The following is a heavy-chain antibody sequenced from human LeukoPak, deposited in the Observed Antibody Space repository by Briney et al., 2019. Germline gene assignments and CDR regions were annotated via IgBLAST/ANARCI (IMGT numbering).Heavy chain of an antibody. Sequence: GGSLRLSCAASGFTFSSYGMHWVRQAPGKGLEWVSSISSSSSYIYYADSVKGRFTISRDNAKNSLYLQMNSLRAEDTAVYYCARVARGVVVITYYFDYWGQGTLVTVSS. CDR3: ARVARGVVVITYYFDY. J-gene: IGHJ4*02. CDR2: ISSSSSYI. V-gene: IGHV3-21*01. D-gene: IGHD3-22*01. CDR1: GFTFSSYG.